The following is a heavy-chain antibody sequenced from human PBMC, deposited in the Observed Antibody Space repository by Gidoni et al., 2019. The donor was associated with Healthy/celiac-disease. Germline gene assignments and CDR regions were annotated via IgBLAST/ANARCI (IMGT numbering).Heavy chain of an antibody. CDR2: ISYDGSNK. CDR1: GFTFSRYA. V-gene: IGHV3-30*04. Sequence: QVQLVESGGVVVQPRRSLRLSCAASGFTFSRYAMHWVRQALGKGLEWVAVISYDGSNKYYADSVKGRFTISRDNSKNTLYLQMNSLRAEDTAVYYCARLGAAAGIKGYFQHWGQGTLVTVSS. D-gene: IGHD6-13*01. J-gene: IGHJ1*01. CDR3: ARLGAAAGIKGYFQH.